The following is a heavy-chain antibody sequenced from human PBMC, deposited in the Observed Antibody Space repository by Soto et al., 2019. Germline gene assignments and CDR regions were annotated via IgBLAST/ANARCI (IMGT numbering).Heavy chain of an antibody. CDR2: IYYSGST. J-gene: IGHJ4*02. D-gene: IGHD2-21*02. V-gene: IGHV4-61*01. CDR3: ARVRWGVVVTAIRYYFDY. CDR1: GGSVSSGSYY. Sequence: QVQLQESGPGLVKPSETLSLTCTVSGGSVSSGSYYWSWIRQPPGKGLEWIGYIYYSGSTNYNPSLKSRVTISVDTSKNQFSLKLSSVTAADTAVYYCARVRWGVVVTAIRYYFDYWGQGTLVTVSS.